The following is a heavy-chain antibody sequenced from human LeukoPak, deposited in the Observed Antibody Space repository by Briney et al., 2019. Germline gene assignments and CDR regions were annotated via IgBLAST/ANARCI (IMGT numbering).Heavy chain of an antibody. Sequence: ASVTVSFKASGYTITNYGISWVRQAPGQGLEWMGWISAYNGNTNYAQKLQGRVTMTTDTSKSTAYMELRSLRSDDTAVYYCAWGSITIFGLVIIPFDYWGRGTLVTVSS. CDR1: GYTITNYG. CDR2: ISAYNGNT. CDR3: AWGSITIFGLVIIPFDY. J-gene: IGHJ4*02. D-gene: IGHD3-3*01. V-gene: IGHV1-18*01.